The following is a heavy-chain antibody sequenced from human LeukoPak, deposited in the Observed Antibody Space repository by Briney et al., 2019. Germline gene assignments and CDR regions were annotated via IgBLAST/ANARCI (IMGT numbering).Heavy chain of an antibody. Sequence: GGSLRLSCAASGFTFSSYAMSWVRQAPGRGLEWVSAISGSGGSTYYADSVKGRFTISRDNSKNTLYLQMNSLRAEDTAVYYCAKGVVVIIDAFDIWGQGTMVTVSS. CDR2: ISGSGGST. CDR3: AKGVVVIIDAFDI. D-gene: IGHD2-15*01. CDR1: GFTFSSYA. V-gene: IGHV3-23*01. J-gene: IGHJ3*02.